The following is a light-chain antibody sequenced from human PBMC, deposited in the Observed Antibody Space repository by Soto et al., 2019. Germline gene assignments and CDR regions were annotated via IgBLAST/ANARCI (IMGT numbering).Light chain of an antibody. V-gene: IGKV3-20*01. CDR1: QRVSSTF. Sequence: VLTQSPDTLSLSPGERATLSCRAGQRVSSTFLNWYQQKPGQVPRLLIYGPSNRATGTPDRFSGSGSGTDFTLTISRLEPEDFAVYYCQQYDNVSCTFGQGTNVEVK. J-gene: IGKJ1*01. CDR2: GPS. CDR3: QQYDNVSCT.